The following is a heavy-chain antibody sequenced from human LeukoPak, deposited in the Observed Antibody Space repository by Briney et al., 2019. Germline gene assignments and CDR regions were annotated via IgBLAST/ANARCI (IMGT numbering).Heavy chain of an antibody. Sequence: GGSLRLSCAASGFTFSSYSMNWVRQAPGKGLEWVSSISSSSSYIYYADSVKGRFTISRDNAKNSLYLQMNSLRAEDTAVYYCARNYGSGRKRLYYFDYWGQGTLVTVSS. V-gene: IGHV3-21*04. CDR1: GFTFSSYS. J-gene: IGHJ4*02. CDR3: ARNYGSGRKRLYYFDY. D-gene: IGHD3-10*01. CDR2: ISSSSSYI.